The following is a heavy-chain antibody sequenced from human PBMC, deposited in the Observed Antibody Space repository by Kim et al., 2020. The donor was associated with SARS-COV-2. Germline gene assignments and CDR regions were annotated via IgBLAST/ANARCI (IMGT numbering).Heavy chain of an antibody. CDR2: ISWNSGSI. V-gene: IGHV3-9*01. Sequence: GGSLRLSCAASGFTFDDYAMHWVRQAPGKGLEWVSGISWNSGSIGYADSVKGRFTISRDNAKNSLYLQMNSLRAEDTALYYCAKGFYIGWQWEYYFDYWGQGTLVTVSS. D-gene: IGHD1-26*01. CDR1: GFTFDDYA. CDR3: AKGFYIGWQWEYYFDY. J-gene: IGHJ4*02.